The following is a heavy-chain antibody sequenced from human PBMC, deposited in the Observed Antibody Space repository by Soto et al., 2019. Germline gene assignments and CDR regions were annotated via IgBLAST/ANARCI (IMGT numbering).Heavy chain of an antibody. J-gene: IGHJ2*01. CDR1: GASINNNEYY. V-gene: IGHV4-30-4*01. CDR2: VYYSRTT. Sequence: QLQESGPGLVKPSQTLSLTCTVSGASINNNEYYWSWSLQTPGEGLARIGYVYYSRTTDYIPYLKSRLSMSIDKSQNQFTLKLNSVTAADTATYYCARMSYFYDKWYFDLWGRGTLVTVSS. CDR3: ARMSYFYDKWYFDL. D-gene: IGHD3-22*01.